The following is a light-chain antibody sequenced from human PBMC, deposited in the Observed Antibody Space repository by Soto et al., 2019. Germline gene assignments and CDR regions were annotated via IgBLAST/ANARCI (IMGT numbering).Light chain of an antibody. CDR1: SSDIGAYNH. V-gene: IGLV2-14*01. CDR3: ISFTTSTTWV. J-gene: IGLJ3*02. Sequence: QSALTQPASVSGSPGQSITISCTGGSSDIGAYNHVSWYQQHPGKAPKLIIYEVTTRPSGVSNRFSGSKSGNTASLTISGLQTEDEADYYCISFTTSTTWVFGGGTKLTVL. CDR2: EVT.